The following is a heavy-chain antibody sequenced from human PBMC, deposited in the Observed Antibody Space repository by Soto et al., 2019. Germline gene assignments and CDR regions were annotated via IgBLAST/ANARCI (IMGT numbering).Heavy chain of an antibody. J-gene: IGHJ4*02. CDR3: ARTHCSSTRCYVGSWDY. V-gene: IGHV1-2*04. CDR1: GHTFTGYY. CDR2: INPNSGGT. D-gene: IGHD2-2*01. Sequence: ASVKVSCKASGHTFTGYYMHWVRQAPGQGLEWMGWINPNSGGTNYAQNFQGWVTMTRDTSISTAYMELSRLRSDDTAVYYCARTHCSSTRCYVGSWDYWGQGTLVTVSS.